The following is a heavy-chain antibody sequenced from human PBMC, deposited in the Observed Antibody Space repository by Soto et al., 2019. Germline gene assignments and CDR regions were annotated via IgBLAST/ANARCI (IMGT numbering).Heavy chain of an antibody. CDR1: GFSFSVYE. D-gene: IGHD3-22*01. J-gene: IGHJ4*02. V-gene: IGHV3-48*03. Sequence: EVQLVESGGGVVQPGGSLRLSCAASGFSFSVYEMNWVRQAPGKGLELVSDGSRSGSTIEYADSVKGRFSISRDYAKTSLYLQMNRLRGEDTAVYYCAIGYYSHKFDYWGQGILVPGAS. CDR2: GSRSGSTI. CDR3: AIGYYSHKFDY.